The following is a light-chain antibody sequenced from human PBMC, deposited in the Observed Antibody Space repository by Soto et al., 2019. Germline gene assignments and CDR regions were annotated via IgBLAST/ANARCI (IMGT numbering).Light chain of an antibody. J-gene: IGLJ2*01. Sequence: SYVLTQPPSVSVAPRQTARITCGGTDIGSNSVHWYQQKPGQAPVLVVYADSDRPSGIPDRFSGSNSGNTATLTISGVEDGDEADYYCQVWDTSSDHVVFGGGTKVTVL. CDR1: DIGSNS. CDR3: QVWDTSSDHVV. V-gene: IGLV3-21*02. CDR2: ADS.